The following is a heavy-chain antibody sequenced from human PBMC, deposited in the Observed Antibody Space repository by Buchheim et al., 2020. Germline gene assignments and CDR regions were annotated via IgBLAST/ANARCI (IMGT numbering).Heavy chain of an antibody. V-gene: IGHV3-23*01. CDR1: GFPFSSYA. CDR2: ISGSGGST. J-gene: IGHJ4*02. D-gene: IGHD1-7*01. Sequence: EVQLLESGGGLVQPGGSLRLSCAASGFPFSSYAMNWVRQAPGKGLEWVSSISGSGGSTFYADSVKGRFTFSRDNSKNTLHSQMNSLRAEDTAIYYCAKHSNNWHSEYWGQGTL. CDR3: AKHSNNWHSEY.